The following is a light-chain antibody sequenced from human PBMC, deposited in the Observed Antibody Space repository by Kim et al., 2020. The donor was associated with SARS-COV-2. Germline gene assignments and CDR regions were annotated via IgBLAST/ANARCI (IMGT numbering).Light chain of an antibody. CDR3: HKAKGT. Sequence: DIQMTQSPSTLSASVGDRVTITCRASQSISSWLAWYQQKAGKAPKVLIYHASTLESGVPSRFSGSGSGTEFTLTIRSLQPDDFATYQCHKAKGTFGQGTKLEI. V-gene: IGKV1-5*01. CDR2: HAS. J-gene: IGKJ2*01. CDR1: QSISSW.